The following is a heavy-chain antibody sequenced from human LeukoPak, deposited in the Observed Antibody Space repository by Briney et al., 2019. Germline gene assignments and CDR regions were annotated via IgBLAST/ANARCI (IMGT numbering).Heavy chain of an antibody. CDR3: ARDLVGATRDNWFDP. D-gene: IGHD1-26*01. J-gene: IGHJ5*02. Sequence: SETLSLTCTVSGGSISSSSYYWGWIRQPPGKGLEWIGSIYYSGSTYYNPSLKSRVTISVDTSRNQFSLKLSSVTAADTAVYYCARDLVGATRDNWFDPWGQGTLVTVSS. CDR2: IYYSGST. V-gene: IGHV4-39*07. CDR1: GGSISSSSYY.